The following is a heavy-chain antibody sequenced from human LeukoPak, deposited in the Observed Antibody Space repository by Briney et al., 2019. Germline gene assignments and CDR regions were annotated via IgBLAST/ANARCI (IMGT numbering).Heavy chain of an antibody. CDR2: IWYDGSNK. CDR3: ARVGYCSSTSCPFDY. D-gene: IGHD2-2*03. J-gene: IGHJ4*02. CDR1: GFTFSSYG. Sequence: GGSLRLSCAASGFTFSSYGMHWVRQAPGKGLEWVAVIWYDGSNKYYADSVKGRFTISRDNSKNTLYLQMSSLRAEDTAVYYCARVGYCSSTSCPFDYWGQGTLVTVSS. V-gene: IGHV3-33*01.